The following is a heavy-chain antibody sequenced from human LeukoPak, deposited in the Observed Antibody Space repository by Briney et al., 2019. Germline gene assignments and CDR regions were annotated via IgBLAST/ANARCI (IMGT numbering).Heavy chain of an antibody. Sequence: ASVKVSCKASGYTFTDYYMHWVRQAPGQGLEWMGRFDPYNGGISYAQKFQGRVTITRDTSVSTDYMELSSLTSDDTAMYYCAGGGGSYGDVWGQGTMVAVSS. V-gene: IGHV1-2*06. CDR3: AGGGGSYGDV. CDR1: GYTFTDYY. J-gene: IGHJ3*01. CDR2: FDPYNGGI. D-gene: IGHD1-26*01.